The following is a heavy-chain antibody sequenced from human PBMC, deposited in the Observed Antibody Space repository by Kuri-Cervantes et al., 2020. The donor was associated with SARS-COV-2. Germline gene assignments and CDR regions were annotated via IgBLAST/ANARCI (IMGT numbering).Heavy chain of an antibody. J-gene: IGHJ4*02. Sequence: GESLKISCAASGFTLRGYALHWVRQAPGKGLEWVAVISHDGRKQYFADSVKGRFTISRDNSKNTLYLQMNSLRAEDTAVYYCAKDNVVADGYNSLEGAFDYWGQGTLVTVSS. V-gene: IGHV3-30*04. D-gene: IGHD5-24*01. CDR3: AKDNVVADGYNSLEGAFDY. CDR2: ISHDGRKQ. CDR1: GFTLRGYA.